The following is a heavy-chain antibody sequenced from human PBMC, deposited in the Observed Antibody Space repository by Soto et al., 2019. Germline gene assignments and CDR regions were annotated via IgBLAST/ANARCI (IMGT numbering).Heavy chain of an antibody. Sequence: SETLSLTCAVSGGSISSGGYSCSWIRQPPGKGLEWIGYIYHSGSTYYNPSLKSRVTISVDRSKNQFSLKLSSVTAADTAVYYCARGMTTVSTIDYWGQGTLVTVSS. CDR2: IYHSGST. J-gene: IGHJ4*02. CDR1: GGSISSGGYS. D-gene: IGHD4-4*01. V-gene: IGHV4-30-2*01. CDR3: ARGMTTVSTIDY.